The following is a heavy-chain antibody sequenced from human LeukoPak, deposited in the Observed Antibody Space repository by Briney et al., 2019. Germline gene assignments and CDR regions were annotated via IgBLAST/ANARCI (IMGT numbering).Heavy chain of an antibody. J-gene: IGHJ6*02. Sequence: SETLSLTCAVYGGSFSGYYWSWIRQPPGKGLEWIGEINHSGSTNYNPSLKSRVTISVDTSKNQFSLKLSSVTAADTAVYYCARDPVAYYYYGMDVWGQGTTVTVSS. V-gene: IGHV4-34*01. CDR1: GGSFSGYY. CDR2: INHSGST. CDR3: ARDPVAYYYYGMDV.